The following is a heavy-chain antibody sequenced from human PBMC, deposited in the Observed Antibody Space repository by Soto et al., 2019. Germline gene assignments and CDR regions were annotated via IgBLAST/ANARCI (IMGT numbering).Heavy chain of an antibody. CDR1: GGSISSSNW. CDR3: ASPRCPSLWYHLDWFDP. V-gene: IGHV4-4*02. CDR2: IYHSGSP. Sequence: SETLSLTCAVSGGSISSSNWWSWVRQPPGKGLEWIGEIYHSGSPNYNPSLKSRVTISVDKSKNQFSLKLSSVTAADTALYHCASPRCPSLWYHLDWFDPWGQGTLVTVSS. D-gene: IGHD6-13*01. J-gene: IGHJ5*02.